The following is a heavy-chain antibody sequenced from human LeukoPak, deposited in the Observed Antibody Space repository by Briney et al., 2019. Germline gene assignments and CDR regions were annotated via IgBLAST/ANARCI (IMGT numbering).Heavy chain of an antibody. Sequence: ASVKVSCKASGYTFTSNYMHWVRQAPGQGLEWMGWINPNSGDTKYAQKFQGRVTMTRDTSISTAYMELSRLRSDDTAVYYCATQRGSYLWGTDFDYWGQGTLVTVSS. D-gene: IGHD3-16*01. J-gene: IGHJ4*02. CDR2: INPNSGDT. CDR1: GYTFTSNY. CDR3: ATQRGSYLWGTDFDY. V-gene: IGHV1-2*02.